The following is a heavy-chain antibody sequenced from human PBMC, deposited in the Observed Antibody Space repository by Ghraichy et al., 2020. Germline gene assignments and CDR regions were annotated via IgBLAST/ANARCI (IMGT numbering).Heavy chain of an antibody. D-gene: IGHD4-11*01. CDR1: GFSFSSFA. V-gene: IGHV3-23*01. CDR3: AKFPDYSSGDYYYGMDV. Sequence: GGSLRLSCVGSGFSFSSFAMSWVRQAPGKGLEWVSAISGSGSSTDHADSVKGRFTISRDNSKKTIFLQMNSLRAEVTAVYFCAKFPDYSSGDYYYGMDVCCQGATVAVSS. CDR2: ISGSGSST. J-gene: IGHJ6*02.